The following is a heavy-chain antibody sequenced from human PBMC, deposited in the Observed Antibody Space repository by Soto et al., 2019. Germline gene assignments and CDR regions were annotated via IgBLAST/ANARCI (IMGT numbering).Heavy chain of an antibody. J-gene: IGHJ6*02. CDR3: ARAQSERFIVARVGGMDV. V-gene: IGHV1-69*13. Sequence: GASVKVSCKASVGTFSSYAISWVRQAPGQGLEWMGGIIPIFGTANYAQKFQGRVTITADESTSTAYMELSSLRSEDTAVYYCARAQSERFIVARVGGMDVWGQGTTVTVSS. CDR1: VGTFSSYA. CDR2: IIPIFGTA. D-gene: IGHD5-12*01.